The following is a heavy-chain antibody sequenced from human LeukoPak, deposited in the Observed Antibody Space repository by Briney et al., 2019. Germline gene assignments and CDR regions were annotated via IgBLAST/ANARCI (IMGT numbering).Heavy chain of an antibody. J-gene: IGHJ4*02. CDR1: GYTFTSYG. D-gene: IGHD6-19*01. CDR3: AGLVDSSGWRGVYYFDY. CDR2: ISAYNGNT. Sequence: ASVKVSCKASGYTFTSYGISWVRQAPGQGLEWMGWISAYNGNTNYAQKLQGRVTMTTDTSVSTAYMELRSLRSDDTAVYYCAGLVDSSGWRGVYYFDYWGQGTLVTVSS. V-gene: IGHV1-18*01.